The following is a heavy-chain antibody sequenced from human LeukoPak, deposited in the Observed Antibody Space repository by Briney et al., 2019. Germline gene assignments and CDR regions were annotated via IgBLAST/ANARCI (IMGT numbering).Heavy chain of an antibody. CDR2: INHSGST. D-gene: IGHD3-10*01. CDR3: ARRQLLMVRGVHNWFDP. V-gene: IGHV4-39*07. Sequence: PSETLSLTCTVSGGSISGSGYYWGWIRQPPGKGLEWIGEINHSGSTNYNPSLKSRVTISVDTSKNQFSLKLSSVTAADTAVYYCARRQLLMVRGVHNWFDPRGQGTLVTVSS. J-gene: IGHJ5*02. CDR1: GGSISGSGYY.